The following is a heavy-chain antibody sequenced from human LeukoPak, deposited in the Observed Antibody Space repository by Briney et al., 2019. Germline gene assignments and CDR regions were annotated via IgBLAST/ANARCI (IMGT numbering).Heavy chain of an antibody. V-gene: IGHV3-11*01. CDR2: ISSSGSTI. Sequence: GGSLRLSCAASGFTFSDYYMNWIRQAPGKGLEWVSHISSSGSTIYYADSVKGRFTISRDNAKNSLYLQMNSPRDEDTAVYYCARDGGYSNSWTDYWGQGTLVTVSS. CDR3: ARDGGYSNSWTDY. J-gene: IGHJ4*02. CDR1: GFTFSDYY. D-gene: IGHD6-13*01.